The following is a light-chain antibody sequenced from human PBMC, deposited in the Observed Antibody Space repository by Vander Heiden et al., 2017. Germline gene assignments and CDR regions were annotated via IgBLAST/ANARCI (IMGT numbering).Light chain of an antibody. V-gene: IGLV6-57*01. CDR2: E. Sequence: NFMLTQPHSVSESPGKTVTISCTRSSGSIASNYVQWYPQRPGSSPTAVIYEDRFSGSIDSSSNSASLSISGLKTEDEADYYCQSYDSSNHWVFGGGTKLTVL. CDR3: QSYDSSNHWV. CDR1: SGSIASNY. J-gene: IGLJ3*02.